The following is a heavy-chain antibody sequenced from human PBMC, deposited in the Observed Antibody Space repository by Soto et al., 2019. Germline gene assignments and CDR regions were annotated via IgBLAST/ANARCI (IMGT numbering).Heavy chain of an antibody. CDR3: ARVASGGYDYGMDV. Sequence: QVQLVESGGGVVQPGRSLRLSCAASGFTFSSYGMHWVRQAPGKGLEWVAVIWYDGSNKYYADSVKGRFTISRDNSKNTLYLQMNSLRAEDTAVYYCARVASGGYDYGMDVCGQGTTVTVSS. CDR2: IWYDGSNK. CDR1: GFTFSSYG. D-gene: IGHD2-15*01. V-gene: IGHV3-33*01. J-gene: IGHJ6*02.